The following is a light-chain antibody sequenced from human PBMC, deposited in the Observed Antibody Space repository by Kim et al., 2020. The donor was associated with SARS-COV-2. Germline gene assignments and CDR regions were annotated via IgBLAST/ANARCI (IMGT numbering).Light chain of an antibody. CDR3: MQSTQLPGT. J-gene: IGKJ4*01. V-gene: IGKV2-30*02. Sequence: PASIACKCSQSLVHSDGNIYLSWFQQRPGQSPRRLIYKASNRDSGVPDRFSGSGSGTDFTLKISRVEAEDVGVYYCMQSTQLPGTFGGGTKVDIK. CDR1: QSLVHSDGNIY. CDR2: KAS.